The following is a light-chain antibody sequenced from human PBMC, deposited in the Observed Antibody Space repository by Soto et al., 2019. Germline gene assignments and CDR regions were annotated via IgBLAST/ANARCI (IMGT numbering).Light chain of an antibody. CDR3: QQYGKSPRT. Sequence: DSVFTQSPRTLSLSPGERATLSRRPSQSVPGQFLAWYQQKPGQAPRLIIYGASSRATGIPDRFSGSGSGTDFTLTISRLEPEDFAVYYCQQYGKSPRTFGQGTKVDIK. CDR2: GAS. V-gene: IGKV3-20*01. J-gene: IGKJ1*01. CDR1: QSVPGQF.